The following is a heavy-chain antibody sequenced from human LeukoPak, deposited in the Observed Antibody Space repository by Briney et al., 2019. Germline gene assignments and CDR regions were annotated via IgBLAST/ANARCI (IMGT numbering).Heavy chain of an antibody. J-gene: IGHJ4*02. V-gene: IGHV3-33*01. CDR2: IWYDGRTK. CDR1: GFTFSNYG. D-gene: IGHD6-19*01. Sequence: SLRLSCAASGFTFSNYGMHWVRQAPGKGLEWVALIWYDGRTKFHADSVKGRFTISRDNSKNTLFLQMDSLRDEDTAVYYCSREWGRIAVAGGPGYWGQGTRVAVSS. CDR3: SREWGRIAVAGGPGY.